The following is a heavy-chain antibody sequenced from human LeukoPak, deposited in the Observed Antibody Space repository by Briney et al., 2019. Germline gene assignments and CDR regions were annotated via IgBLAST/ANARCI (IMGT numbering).Heavy chain of an antibody. CDR3: ARERDGRFFDY. V-gene: IGHV3-7*01. J-gene: IGHJ4*02. CDR1: GLTFRSYW. D-gene: IGHD5-24*01. CDR2: INQEGSEK. Sequence: PGGSLRLSCAASGLTFRSYWMSWVRQAPGKGLKWVANINQEGSEKYFVDSVRGRFTISRDNAKNSLHLQMNTLRAEDTAVYYCARERDGRFFDYWGQGTLVTVSS.